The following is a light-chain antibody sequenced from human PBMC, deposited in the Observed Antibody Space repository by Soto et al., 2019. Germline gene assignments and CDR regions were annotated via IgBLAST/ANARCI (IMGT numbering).Light chain of an antibody. J-gene: IGLJ1*01. CDR3: SSYTSSRSYV. CDR1: SSDFGIYNS. Sequence: SALSRPASVSGAAGEGITISRPGTSSDFGIYNSVSWYQHYAGRAPRLMIHDVSNRPSGVSDRFSGSKSGNTAPLTISGLQAEDKADYYCSSYTSSRSYVFGSGTKVTVL. CDR2: DVS. V-gene: IGLV2-14*03.